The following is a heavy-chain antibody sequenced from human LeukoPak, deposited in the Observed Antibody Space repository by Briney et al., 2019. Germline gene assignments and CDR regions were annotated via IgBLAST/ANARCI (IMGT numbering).Heavy chain of an antibody. J-gene: IGHJ5*02. CDR3: ARHPPSIAVAGNNWFDP. V-gene: IGHV4-59*08. CDR2: IYYSGST. D-gene: IGHD6-19*01. Sequence: SETLSLTCTVSGGSISSYYWSWIRQPPGKGLEWLGYIYYSGSTNYNPSLKSRVTISVDTSKNQFSLKLSSVTAADTAVYYCARHPPSIAVAGNNWFDPWGQGTLVTVSS. CDR1: GGSISSYY.